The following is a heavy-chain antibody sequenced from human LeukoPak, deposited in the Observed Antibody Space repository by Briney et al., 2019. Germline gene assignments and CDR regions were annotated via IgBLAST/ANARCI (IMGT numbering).Heavy chain of an antibody. Sequence: PGGSLRLSCAASGFNFSSYGMTWVRQAPGKGLEWVSIISGSGRDTYYAGSVKGRFTISRDKSENTLYLQMNSLRAEDTAVYYCAKGQISRSDRFDYWGQGTLVTVSS. V-gene: IGHV3-23*01. D-gene: IGHD3-3*02. CDR2: ISGSGRDT. CDR1: GFNFSSYG. J-gene: IGHJ4*02. CDR3: AKGQISRSDRFDY.